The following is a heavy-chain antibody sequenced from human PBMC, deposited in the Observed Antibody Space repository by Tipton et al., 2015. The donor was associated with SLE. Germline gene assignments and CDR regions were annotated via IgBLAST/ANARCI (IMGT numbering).Heavy chain of an antibody. CDR2: IYYSGST. CDR3: ARTFYGGGDAFDI. CDR1: DYSISSHNW. V-gene: IGHV4-28*01. D-gene: IGHD4-23*01. J-gene: IGHJ3*02. Sequence: TLSLTCAVADYSISSHNWWGWIRQPPGKGLEWIGYIYYSGSTYYNPSLESRVTVSVDTSKNQFSLKLSSVTAVDTAVYYCARTFYGGGDAFDIWGQGTMVTVPS.